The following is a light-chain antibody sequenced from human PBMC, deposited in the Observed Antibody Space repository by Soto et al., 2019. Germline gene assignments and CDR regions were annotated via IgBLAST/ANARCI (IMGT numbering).Light chain of an antibody. V-gene: IGLV4-69*01. CDR3: QTWGTAVRV. Sequence: QLVLTQSPSASASLGASVKLTCTLSSGHSSYAIAWHQQLPEKGPRYLMKLNSDGSHSKGDGIPDRFSGSSSGAERSLTISSLQSEDEADYYCQTWGTAVRVFGGGTQLTVL. CDR1: SGHSSYA. CDR2: LNSDGSH. J-gene: IGLJ3*02.